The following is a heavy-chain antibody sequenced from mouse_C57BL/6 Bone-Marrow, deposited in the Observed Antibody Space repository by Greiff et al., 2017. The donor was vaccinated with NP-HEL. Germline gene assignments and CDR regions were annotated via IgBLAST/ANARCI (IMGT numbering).Heavy chain of an antibody. J-gene: IGHJ4*01. CDR1: GFTFSSYG. V-gene: IGHV5-6*01. Sequence: EVQVVESGGDLVKPGGSLKLSCAASGFTFSSYGMSWVRQTPDKRLEWVATISSGGSYTYYPDSVKGRFTISRDNAKNTLYLQMSRLKSEDTAMYYCARRLYPLAMDYWGQGTSVTVSS. D-gene: IGHD1-1*01. CDR2: ISSGGSYT. CDR3: ARRLYPLAMDY.